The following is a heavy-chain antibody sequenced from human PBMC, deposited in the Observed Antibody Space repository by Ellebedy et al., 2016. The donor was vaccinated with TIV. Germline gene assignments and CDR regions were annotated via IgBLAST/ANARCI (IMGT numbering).Heavy chain of an antibody. D-gene: IGHD6-6*01. J-gene: IGHJ4*02. CDR3: ARSLSSSYHFCFDY. V-gene: IGHV4-31*03. Sequence: LRLXXTVSGGSISSGGYYWSWIRQHPGKGLEWIGYIYYSGSTYYNPSLKSRVTISVDTSKNQFSLKLSSVTAADTAVYYCARSLSSSYHFCFDYWGQGTLVTVSS. CDR2: IYYSGST. CDR1: GGSISSGGYY.